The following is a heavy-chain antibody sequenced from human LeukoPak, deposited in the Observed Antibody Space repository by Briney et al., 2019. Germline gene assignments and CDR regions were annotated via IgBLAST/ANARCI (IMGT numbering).Heavy chain of an antibody. J-gene: IGHJ4*02. V-gene: IGHV4-39*07. Sequence: SETLSLTCTVSGGSISSSSYYWGWIRQPPGKGLEWIGSIYYSGSTNYNPSLKSRVTISVDTSKNQFSLKLSSVTAADTAMYYCARIAYSSSQLDYWGQGTLVTVSS. CDR1: GGSISSSSYY. D-gene: IGHD6-13*01. CDR3: ARIAYSSSQLDY. CDR2: IYYSGST.